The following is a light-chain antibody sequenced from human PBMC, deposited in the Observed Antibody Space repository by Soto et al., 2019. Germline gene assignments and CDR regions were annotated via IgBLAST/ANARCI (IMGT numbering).Light chain of an antibody. CDR3: QQYGSSPLT. J-gene: IGKJ4*01. V-gene: IGKV3-20*01. CDR2: GAS. CDR1: QSVSSSF. Sequence: EIVLTQSPGTLSLSPGERATLSCRASQSVSSSFLAWYQQKPGQAPRLLIYGASSRATGIPDRFSGSGSVTEFTLTISRLEPEDVAVYYCQQYGSSPLTFGGGTKVEIK.